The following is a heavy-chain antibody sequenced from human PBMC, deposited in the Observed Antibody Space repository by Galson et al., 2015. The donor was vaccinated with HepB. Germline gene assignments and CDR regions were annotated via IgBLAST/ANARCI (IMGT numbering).Heavy chain of an antibody. CDR1: GSTFTNYP. J-gene: IGHJ4*02. V-gene: IGHV3-30*04. CDR2: ISYDGKVQ. Sequence: SLRLSCAASGSTFTNYPFHWVRHLPGKGLEWVAVISYDGKVQFYTDSVRGRFTISRDDSRNTLYLQMNSLRTEDTAVYFCARDLFRGPPDYSDYWGQGTLVTVSS. CDR3: ARDLFRGPPDYSDY.